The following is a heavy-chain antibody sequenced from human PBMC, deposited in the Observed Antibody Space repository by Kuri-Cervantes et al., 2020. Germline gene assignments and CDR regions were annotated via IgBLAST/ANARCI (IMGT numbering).Heavy chain of an antibody. CDR3: ASSRTPDYYGSGSPCY. V-gene: IGHV1-46*01. D-gene: IGHD3-10*01. CDR2: INPSGGST. Sequence: ASVKVSCKASGYTFTSYYMHWVRQAPGQGLEWMGIINPSGGSTSYAQKFQGRVTMTRDTSTSTVYMELSSLRSEDTAVYYCASSRTPDYYGSGSPCYWGQGTLVTVSS. CDR1: GYTFTSYY. J-gene: IGHJ4*02.